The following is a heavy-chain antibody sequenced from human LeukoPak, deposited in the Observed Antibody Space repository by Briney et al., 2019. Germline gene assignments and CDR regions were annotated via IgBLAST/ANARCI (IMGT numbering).Heavy chain of an antibody. CDR1: GVSISSGGYY. CDR2: IYYSGST. Sequence: SQTLSLTCTVSGVSISSGGYYWSWIRQHPGKGLEWIGYIYYSGSTYYNPSLKSRVTISVDTSKNLFSLKLSSVTAADTAVYYCASEGPGGCRGGSCYSYYGMDVWGQGTTVTVSS. V-gene: IGHV4-31*03. CDR3: ASEGPGGCRGGSCYSYYGMDV. D-gene: IGHD2-15*01. J-gene: IGHJ6*02.